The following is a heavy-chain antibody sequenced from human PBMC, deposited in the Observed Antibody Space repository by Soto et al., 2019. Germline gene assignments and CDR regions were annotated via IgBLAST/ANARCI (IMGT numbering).Heavy chain of an antibody. CDR3: ARDASPYDILTGYYFDY. V-gene: IGHV1-18*01. Sequence: QVQLVQSGAEVKKPGASVKVSCKASGYTFTSYGISWVRQAPGQGLEWMGWISAYNGNTNYAQKLQGRVTMTTDTSTSTVYMELRSLRSDDTAVYYCARDASPYDILTGYYFDYWGQGTLVTVSS. J-gene: IGHJ4*02. D-gene: IGHD3-9*01. CDR2: ISAYNGNT. CDR1: GYTFTSYG.